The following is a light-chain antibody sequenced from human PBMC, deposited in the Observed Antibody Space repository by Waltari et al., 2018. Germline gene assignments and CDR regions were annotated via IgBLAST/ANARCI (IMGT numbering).Light chain of an antibody. CDR1: HTTIVSNY. CDR3: AAWDDSLSGPI. V-gene: IGLV1-47*01. Sequence: QSVLTQPPSASGNPGQRVTTSCSRSHTTIVSNYVYWYQQLPGTAPNLLIYKDSQRPSGFPDRFSGSKSGTSASLAISGLRSEDEADYYCAAWDDSLSGPIFATGTKVTV. CDR2: KDS. J-gene: IGLJ1*01.